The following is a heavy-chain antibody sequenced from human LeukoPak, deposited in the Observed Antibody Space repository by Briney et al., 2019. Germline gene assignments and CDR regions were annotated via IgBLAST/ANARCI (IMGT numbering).Heavy chain of an antibody. CDR3: TKGGRRDILAY. CDR1: GGSPSSYY. Sequence: LETLSLTCTVSGGSPSSYYWSWIRQPPGKGLEWIGYIYDSGSTNYNPSLTSRVTISLDTSKKQLSLMLNSVTASDTAVYYCTKGGRRDILAYWGQGILVTVSP. D-gene: IGHD3-9*01. CDR2: IYDSGST. J-gene: IGHJ4*02. V-gene: IGHV4-59*01.